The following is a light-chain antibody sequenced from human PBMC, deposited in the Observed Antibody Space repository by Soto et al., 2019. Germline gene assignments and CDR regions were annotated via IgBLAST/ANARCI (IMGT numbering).Light chain of an antibody. V-gene: IGLV1-44*01. CDR1: SSNIGGNT. CDR3: AAWDDSLKGVV. Sequence: QSVLTQPPSESGTPGQRVTIYCSGSSSNIGGNTVNWFQQLPGTAPKLLIYTNDQRPSGVPDRFSGSKSGTSASLAISGLRSEDEADYYCAAWDDSLKGVVFGGGTKLTVL. J-gene: IGLJ2*01. CDR2: TND.